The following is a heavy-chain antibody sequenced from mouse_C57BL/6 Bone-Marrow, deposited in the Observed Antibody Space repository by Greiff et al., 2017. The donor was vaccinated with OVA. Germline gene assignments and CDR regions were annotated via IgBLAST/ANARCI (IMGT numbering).Heavy chain of an antibody. Sequence: VQLQQSGPELVKPGASVKISCKASGYAFSSSWMNWVKQRPGKGLEWIGRIYPGDGATNYNGKFKGKATLTADKSSRTAYLQLSSLTSEDSAVVFCARSHYAMDYWGQGTSVTVSA. V-gene: IGHV1-82*01. CDR1: GYAFSSSW. J-gene: IGHJ4*01. CDR2: IYPGDGAT. CDR3: ARSHYAMDY.